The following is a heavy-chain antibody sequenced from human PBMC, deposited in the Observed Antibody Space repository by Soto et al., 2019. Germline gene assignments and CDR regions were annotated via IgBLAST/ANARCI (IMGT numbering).Heavy chain of an antibody. Sequence: QVQVVESGGGLVKPGGSLRLSCAASGFTFSDYYMNWIRQAPGKGLEWVSYISSSSDYTKYADSVKGRFTISRDNAKSSLYLQMNSLSGEDTAVYYCARGGVRGTTSRGQVYNWGQGTLVTVSS. CDR1: GFTFSDYY. CDR2: ISSSSDYT. CDR3: ARGGVRGTTSRGQVYN. J-gene: IGHJ4*02. V-gene: IGHV3-11*06. D-gene: IGHD1-7*01.